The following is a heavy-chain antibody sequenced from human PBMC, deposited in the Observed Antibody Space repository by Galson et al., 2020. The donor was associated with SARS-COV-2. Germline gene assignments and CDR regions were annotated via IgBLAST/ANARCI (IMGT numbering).Heavy chain of an antibody. J-gene: IGHJ6*02. CDR3: ARAQGGTMVTYYYYGMDV. Sequence: ASVKVSCKASGYRFTGYYMNWVRQAPGQGLEWMGWINTNTGNPTYAQGFTGRFVFSLDTSVSTAYLQISSLKAEDTAVYYCARAQGGTMVTYYYYGMDVWGQGTTVTVSS. V-gene: IGHV7-4-1*02. D-gene: IGHD3-10*01. CDR1: GYRFTGYY. CDR2: INTNTGNP.